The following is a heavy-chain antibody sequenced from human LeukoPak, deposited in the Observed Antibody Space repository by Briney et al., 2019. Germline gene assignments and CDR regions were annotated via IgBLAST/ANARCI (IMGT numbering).Heavy chain of an antibody. V-gene: IGHV3-21*01. CDR3: ARESRDYYYYYMDV. J-gene: IGHJ6*03. CDR2: ISSSSSYI. CDR1: GFTFSSYS. Sequence: GGSLRLPCAASGFTFSSYSMNWVRQAPGKGLEWVSSISSSSSYIYYADSVKGRFTISRDNAKNSLYLQMNSLRAEDTAAYYCARESRDYYYYYMDVWGKGTTVTISS.